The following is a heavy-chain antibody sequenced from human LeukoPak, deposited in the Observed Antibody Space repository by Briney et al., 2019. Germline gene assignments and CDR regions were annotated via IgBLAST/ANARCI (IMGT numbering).Heavy chain of an antibody. D-gene: IGHD2-2*01. CDR2: INPNSGGT. V-gene: IGHV1-2*02. J-gene: IGHJ4*02. CDR1: GYTFTGYY. CDR3: ARGIVVVPAAPYTNDY. Sequence: ASVKVSCKASGYTFTGYYMHWVRQAPGQGLEWMGWINPNSGGTNYAQKFQGRVTMTRDTSISTAYMELNRLRSDDTAVYYCARGIVVVPAAPYTNDYWGQGTLVTVSS.